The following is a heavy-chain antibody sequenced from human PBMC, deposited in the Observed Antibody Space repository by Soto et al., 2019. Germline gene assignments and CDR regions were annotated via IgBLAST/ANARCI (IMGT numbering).Heavy chain of an antibody. CDR2: ISYDGSNK. D-gene: IGHD4-17*01. J-gene: IGHJ3*02. CDR1: VFTFSSYA. V-gene: IGHV3-30-3*01. Sequence: GGSLRLSCAASVFTFSSYAMHWVRQAPGKGLEWVAVISYDGSNKYYADSVKGRFTISRDNSKNTLYLQMNSLRAEDTAVYYCARADTVQAFDIWGQGTMVTVS. CDR3: ARADTVQAFDI.